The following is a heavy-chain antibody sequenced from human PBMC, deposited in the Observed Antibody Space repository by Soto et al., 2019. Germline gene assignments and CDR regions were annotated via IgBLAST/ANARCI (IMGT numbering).Heavy chain of an antibody. CDR3: ERASIASSGYYFDC. Sequence: GSLRLSCAPSGFTVSTNYMSWVRQAAVKGLEWVSVIYSGGSTYYADSVKGRFTISRDNSKNTLYLQMNSLRAEDTAVYYWERASIASSGYYFDCWRQRSLV. V-gene: IGHV3-53*01. CDR1: GFTVSTNY. D-gene: IGHD6-13*01. CDR2: IYSGGST. J-gene: IGHJ4*02.